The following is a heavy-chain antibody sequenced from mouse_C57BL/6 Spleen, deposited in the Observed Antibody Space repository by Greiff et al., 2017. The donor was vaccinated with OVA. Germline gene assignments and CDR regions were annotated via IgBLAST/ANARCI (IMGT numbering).Heavy chain of an antibody. J-gene: IGHJ2*01. V-gene: IGHV1-69*01. Sequence: QVQLQQPGAELVMPGASVKLSCKASGYTFTSYWMHWVKQRPGQGLEWIGEIDPSDSYTNYNQKFKGKSTLTVDKSSSTAYMQLSSLTSEDSAVYYCARRGLITTVAFDYCGQGTTLTVSS. CDR1: GYTFTSYW. D-gene: IGHD1-1*01. CDR3: ARRGLITTVAFDY. CDR2: IDPSDSYT.